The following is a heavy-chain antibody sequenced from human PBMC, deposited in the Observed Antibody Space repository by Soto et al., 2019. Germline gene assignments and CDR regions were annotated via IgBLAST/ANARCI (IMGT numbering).Heavy chain of an antibody. CDR3: TRGTESLGYYYDSSGYYYFDY. V-gene: IGHV3-49*03. CDR2: IRSKAYGGTT. CDR1: GFTFGDYA. J-gene: IGHJ4*02. D-gene: IGHD3-22*01. Sequence: PGGSLRLSCTASGFTFGDYAMSWFRQAPGKGLEWVGFIRSKAYGGTTEYAASVKGRFTISRDDSKSIAYLQMNSLKTEDTAVYYCTRGTESLGYYYDSSGYYYFDYWGQGTLVTVSS.